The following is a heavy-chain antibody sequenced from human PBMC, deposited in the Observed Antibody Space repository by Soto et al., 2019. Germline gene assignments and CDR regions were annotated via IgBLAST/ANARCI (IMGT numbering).Heavy chain of an antibody. CDR2: ISYDGSNK. J-gene: IGHJ6*02. CDR1: GFTFSSYA. D-gene: IGHD4-17*01. Sequence: QPGGSLRLSCAASGFTFSSYAMHWVRQAPGKGLEWVAVISYDGSNKYYADSVKGRFTISRDNSKNTLYLQMNSLRAEDTAVYYCARARPDYGDYDYYYYGMDVWGQGTTVTVSS. CDR3: ARARPDYGDYDYYYYGMDV. V-gene: IGHV3-30-3*01.